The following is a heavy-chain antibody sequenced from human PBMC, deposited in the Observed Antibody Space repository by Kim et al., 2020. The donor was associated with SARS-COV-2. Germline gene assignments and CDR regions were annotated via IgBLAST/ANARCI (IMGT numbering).Heavy chain of an antibody. CDR1: GDSVSSNSAA. J-gene: IGHJ6*02. V-gene: IGHV6-1*01. Sequence: SQTLSLTCAISGDSVSSNSAAWNWIRQSPSRGLEWLGRTYYRSKWYNDYAVSVKSRITINPDTSKNQFSLQLNSVTPEDTAVYYCAREPELAEIYYYYGMDVWGQGTTVTVSS. CDR2: TYYRSKWYN. D-gene: IGHD1-26*01. CDR3: AREPELAEIYYYYGMDV.